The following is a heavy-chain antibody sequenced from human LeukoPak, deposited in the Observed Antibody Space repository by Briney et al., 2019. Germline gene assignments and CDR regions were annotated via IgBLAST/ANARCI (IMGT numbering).Heavy chain of an antibody. V-gene: IGHV3-30*02. CDR3: AKDRGYCSSTSCYFDY. CDR1: GFTFSSYG. D-gene: IGHD2-2*01. J-gene: IGHJ4*02. Sequence: PGGSLRLSCAASGFTFSSYGMHWVRQAPGKGLEWVAFIRYDGSNKYYADSVKGRFTISRDNSKNTLYLQMNSLRAEDTAIYYCAKDRGYCSSTSCYFDYWGQGTLVTVSS. CDR2: IRYDGSNK.